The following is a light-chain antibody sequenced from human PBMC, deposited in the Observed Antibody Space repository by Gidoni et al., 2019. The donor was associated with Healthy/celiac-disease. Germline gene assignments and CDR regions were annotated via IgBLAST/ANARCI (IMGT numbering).Light chain of an antibody. Sequence: DIQMTQSPSSLSASVGDRVTITCRASKSISSYLNWYQQKPGKAPKLLIYAASSLQSGVPSRFSGSGSGTDFTLTISSLQPEDFATYYCQQSYSTPPLFXQXTKLEIK. V-gene: IGKV1-39*01. CDR2: AAS. CDR3: QQSYSTPPL. J-gene: IGKJ2*01. CDR1: KSISSY.